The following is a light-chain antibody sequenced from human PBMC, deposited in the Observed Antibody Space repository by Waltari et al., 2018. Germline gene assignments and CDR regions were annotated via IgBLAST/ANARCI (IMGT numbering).Light chain of an antibody. J-gene: IGKJ4*01. V-gene: IGKV1-9*01. CDR2: AAS. Sequence: EIQLTQSLSSLSASVGDRVTITCRASQGINTYLAWYQQKPGKAPNLLIYAASTLQSGVPSRFNGSGSGTEFTLTISSLQPEDFATYCCQQVKSYPLTFGGGTTVEIK. CDR3: QQVKSYPLT. CDR1: QGINTY.